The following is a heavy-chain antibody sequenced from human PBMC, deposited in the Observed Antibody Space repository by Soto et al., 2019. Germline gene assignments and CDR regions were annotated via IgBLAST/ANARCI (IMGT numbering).Heavy chain of an antibody. D-gene: IGHD3-10*01. J-gene: IGHJ4*02. CDR1: GGSISSSSYY. CDR2: IYYSGST. Sequence: PSETLSLACTVSGGSISSSSYYWGWIRQPPGKGLEWIGSIYYSGSTYYNPSLKSRVTISVDTSKNQFSLKLSSVTAADTAVYYCATSASGRHSYFGYWGPGSLVTVSS. CDR3: ATSASGRHSYFGY. V-gene: IGHV4-39*01.